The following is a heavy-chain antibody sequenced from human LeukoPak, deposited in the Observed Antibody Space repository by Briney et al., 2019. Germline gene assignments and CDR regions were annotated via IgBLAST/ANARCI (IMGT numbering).Heavy chain of an antibody. D-gene: IGHD3-22*01. CDR2: ISGSGVGT. V-gene: IGHV3-23*01. CDR1: GSTFSSYA. CDR3: ARGGRGSAAVVAPRSFDI. J-gene: IGHJ3*02. Sequence: PGGSLRLSCAASGSTFSSYAMSWVRQAPGKGLEWVSAISGSGVGTNYADSVKGRFTISRDNSKNTLYLQMNSLRAEDSALYYCARGGRGSAAVVAPRSFDIWGQGTMVTVSS.